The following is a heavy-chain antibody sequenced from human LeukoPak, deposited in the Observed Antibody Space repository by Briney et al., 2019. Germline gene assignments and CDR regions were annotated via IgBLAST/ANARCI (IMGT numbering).Heavy chain of an antibody. D-gene: IGHD3-9*01. CDR2: INTNTGNP. CDR1: GYTFTSYA. V-gene: IGHV7-4-1*02. CDR3: ARDEPYDILTGSYTTHNWFDP. Sequence: ASVKVSCTASGYTFTSYAMNWVRQAPGQGLEWMGWINTNTGNPTYAQGFTGRFVFSLDTSVSTAYLQISSLKAEDTAVYYCARDEPYDILTGSYTTHNWFDPWGQGTLVTVSS. J-gene: IGHJ5*02.